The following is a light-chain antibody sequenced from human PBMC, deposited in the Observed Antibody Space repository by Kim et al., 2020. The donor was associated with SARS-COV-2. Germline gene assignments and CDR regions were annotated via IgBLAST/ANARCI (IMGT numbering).Light chain of an antibody. CDR2: AAS. CDR3: QQTYSSPSST. V-gene: IGKV1-39*01. J-gene: IGKJ2*01. Sequence: VSVGDRVIITCRASQSLRTYLNWYQQKPGKAPKLLIYAASSLQSGVPSRFSGGGSGTDFTLTISSLQPEDFATYYCQQTYSSPSSTFGQGTKLEI. CDR1: QSLRTY.